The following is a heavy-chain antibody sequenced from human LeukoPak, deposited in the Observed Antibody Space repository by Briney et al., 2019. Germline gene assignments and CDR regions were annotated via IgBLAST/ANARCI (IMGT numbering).Heavy chain of an antibody. CDR2: ISAYNGNT. J-gene: IGHJ4*02. D-gene: IGHD3-22*01. CDR1: GYTFTSYG. Sequence: GASVKVSCKASGYTFTSYGISWVRQAPGQGLEWMGWISAYNGNTNYAQKLQGRVTMTTDTSTSTAYMELRSLRSDDTAVYYCARDVGYYYDSSGYYSYWGQGTLVTVSS. V-gene: IGHV1-18*01. CDR3: ARDVGYYYDSSGYYSY.